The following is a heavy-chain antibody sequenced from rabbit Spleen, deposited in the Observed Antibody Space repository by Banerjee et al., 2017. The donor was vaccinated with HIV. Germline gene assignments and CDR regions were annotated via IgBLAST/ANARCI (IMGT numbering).Heavy chain of an antibody. D-gene: IGHD4-1*01. V-gene: IGHV1S40*01. CDR3: ARDLAGVIGWNFNL. Sequence: QSLEESGGDLVMPGASLTLTCTASGFSFSASDYICWVRQAPGKGLEWISCIAGSSSGFTYSASWAKGRFTISKTSSTTVTLQVTSLTAADTATYFCARDLAGVIGWNFNLWGPGTLVTVS. CDR2: IAGSSSGFT. J-gene: IGHJ4*01. CDR1: GFSFSASDY.